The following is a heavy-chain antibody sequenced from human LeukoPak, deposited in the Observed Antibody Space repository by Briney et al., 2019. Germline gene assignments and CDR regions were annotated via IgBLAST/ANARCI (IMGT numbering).Heavy chain of an antibody. D-gene: IGHD3-3*01. J-gene: IGHJ5*02. CDR3: ARVATSYYDFWSGYCNWFDP. CDR1: GFTFSSYA. V-gene: IGHV3-30*01. Sequence: GGSLRLSCAVSGFTFSSYAMHWVRQAPGKGREWVAVISYDGSNKYYADYVKGRFTISRDNSKNTLYLQMNSLRAEDTAVYYCARVATSYYDFWSGYCNWFDPWGQGTLVTVSS. CDR2: ISYDGSNK.